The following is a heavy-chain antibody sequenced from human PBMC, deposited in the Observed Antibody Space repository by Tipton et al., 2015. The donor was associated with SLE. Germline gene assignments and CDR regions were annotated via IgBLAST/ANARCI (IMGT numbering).Heavy chain of an antibody. CDR2: ISAYNGNT. J-gene: IGHJ6*02. CDR3: ARDTSSPRKGYYYYGMDV. CDR1: GYTFTSYG. D-gene: IGHD2-2*01. Sequence: VQLVQSGAEVKKPGASVKVSCKASGYTFTSYGISWVRQAPGQGLEWMGWISAYNGNTNYAQKLQGRVTMTTDTSTSTAYMELRSLRSDDTAVYYCARDTSSPRKGYYYYGMDVWGQGTTVTVSS. V-gene: IGHV1-18*01.